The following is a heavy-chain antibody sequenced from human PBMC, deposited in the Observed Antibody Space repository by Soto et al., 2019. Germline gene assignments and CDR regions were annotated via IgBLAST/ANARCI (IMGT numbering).Heavy chain of an antibody. CDR2: ISGSGGIT. D-gene: IGHD2-8*01. J-gene: IGHJ6*02. CDR3: ARSQRNGAMDV. V-gene: IGHV3-23*01. Sequence: GGSLRLSCAASGFTFSSYAMSWVRQAPGKGLEWVSAISGSGGITYYADLVKGRFTISRDDSKNSLYLQMSSLRADDTAVYYCARSQRNGAMDVWGEGTTVTVS. CDR1: GFTFSSYA.